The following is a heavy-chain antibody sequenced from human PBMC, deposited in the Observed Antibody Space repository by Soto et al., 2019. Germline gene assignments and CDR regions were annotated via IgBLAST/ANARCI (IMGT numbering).Heavy chain of an antibody. Sequence: QVQLQQWGAGLLKPSETLSLTCAVYGGSVNSGNYDWSWIRQPPGKVLEWIGEMSHSGGTHFNPSLNSRVTISVDTSKSHFSLKMSSVTAADTALYDCARVERGTSTTVVDAFDIWGPGTLVTVSS. D-gene: IGHD1-1*01. J-gene: IGHJ3*02. CDR1: GGSVNSGNYD. CDR2: MSHSGGT. CDR3: ARVERGTSTTVVDAFDI. V-gene: IGHV4-34*01.